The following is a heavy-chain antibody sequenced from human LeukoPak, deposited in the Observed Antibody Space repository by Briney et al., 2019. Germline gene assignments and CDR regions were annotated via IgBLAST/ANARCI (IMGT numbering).Heavy chain of an antibody. CDR1: GGSISSGGNS. CDR3: ARVQVNWFDP. CDR2: IYHSGST. J-gene: IGHJ5*02. Sequence: SETLSLTCAVSGGSISSGGNSWSWIRQPPGKGLEWIGYIYHSGSTYYNPSLKSRVTISVDRSKNQFSLKLSSVTAADTAVYYCARVQVNWFDPWGQGTLVTVSS. V-gene: IGHV4-30-2*01.